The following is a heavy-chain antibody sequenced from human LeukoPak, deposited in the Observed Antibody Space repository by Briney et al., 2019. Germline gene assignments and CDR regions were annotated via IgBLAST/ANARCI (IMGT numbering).Heavy chain of an antibody. CDR3: ARVWAAAAGTGRYYYYYMDV. V-gene: IGHV4-31*03. Sequence: SETLSLTCTVSGGSISSGGYYWSWIRQHPGKGLEWIGYIYYSGSTYSNPSLKSRVTISVDTSKNQFSLKLSSVTAADTAVYYCARVWAAAAGTGRYYYYYMDVWGKGTTVTVSS. J-gene: IGHJ6*03. D-gene: IGHD6-13*01. CDR1: GGSISSGGYY. CDR2: IYYSGST.